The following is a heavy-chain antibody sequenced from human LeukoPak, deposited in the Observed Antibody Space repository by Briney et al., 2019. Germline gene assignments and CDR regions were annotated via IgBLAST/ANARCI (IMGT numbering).Heavy chain of an antibody. J-gene: IGHJ4*02. CDR2: IKSKTDGRTT. V-gene: IGHV3-15*01. CDR3: TTEEASGYVDY. D-gene: IGHD1-26*01. Sequence: GGSLRLSCAASGFTFSNAWMSWVRQAPGKGLEWVGRIKSKTDGRTTDYAAPVKGRFTISRDDSKNTLYLQMNSLKTEDTAVYYCTTEEASGYVDYWGQGTLVTVSS. CDR1: GFTFSNAW.